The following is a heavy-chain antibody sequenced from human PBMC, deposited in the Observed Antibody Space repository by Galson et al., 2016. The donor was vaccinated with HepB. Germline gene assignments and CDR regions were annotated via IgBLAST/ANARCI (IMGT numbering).Heavy chain of an antibody. V-gene: IGHV4-4*02. Sequence: SLRLSCAASVFSFSYTWMNWVRQAPGKGLEWIGEIYHDENTYYNPSLKSRVTISIDRSKNQFSLRLSSVTAADTAVYYCAGQAYSYSYDCWGQGTLVTVSS. CDR1: VFSFSYTW. D-gene: IGHD3-16*02. CDR2: IYHDENT. J-gene: IGHJ4*02. CDR3: AGQAYSYSYDC.